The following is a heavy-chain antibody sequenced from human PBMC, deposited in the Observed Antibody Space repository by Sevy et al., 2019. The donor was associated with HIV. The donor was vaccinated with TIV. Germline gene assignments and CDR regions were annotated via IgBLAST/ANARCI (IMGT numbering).Heavy chain of an antibody. CDR2: ISYDGSNK. CDR3: AKDQCAYSGYDY. CDR1: GFTFSSYG. D-gene: IGHD5-12*01. V-gene: IGHV3-30*18. Sequence: GGSLRLSCAASGFTFSSYGMHWVRQAPGKGLEWVAVISYDGSNKYYADSVKGRFTISRDNSKNTLYLQMNSLRAEDTAVYYCAKDQCAYSGYDYWGQGTLVTFS. J-gene: IGHJ4*02.